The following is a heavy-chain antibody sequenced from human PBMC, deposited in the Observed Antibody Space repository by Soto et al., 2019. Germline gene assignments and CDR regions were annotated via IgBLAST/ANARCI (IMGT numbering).Heavy chain of an antibody. Sequence: PGGSLRLSCAASGFTFSSYGMHWVRQAPGKGLEWVAVISYDGTEKYHADSVKGRFTISRDNSKNTLYLQVNSLRAEDTAVYYCARKPETGTTVPFDYWGQGTLVTSPQ. CDR2: ISYDGTEK. J-gene: IGHJ4*02. CDR3: ARKPETGTTVPFDY. CDR1: GFTFSSYG. V-gene: IGHV3-30*03. D-gene: IGHD1-1*01.